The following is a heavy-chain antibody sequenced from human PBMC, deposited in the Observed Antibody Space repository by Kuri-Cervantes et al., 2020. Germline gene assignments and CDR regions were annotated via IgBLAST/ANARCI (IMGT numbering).Heavy chain of an antibody. V-gene: IGHV3-69-1*01. J-gene: IGHJ6*02. CDR1: GFTFSTSS. Sequence: GESLKISCAASGFTFSTSSMNWVRQAPRRGLEWVSLLGSSRTIYCADSVKGRFPNSRDNATNSLYVQMNSLRAEDTAVYYCARDRPVGRIAAAPSGYYYGMDVWGQGTTVTVSS. D-gene: IGHD6-13*01. CDR3: ARDRPVGRIAAAPSGYYYGMDV. CDR2: LGSSRTI.